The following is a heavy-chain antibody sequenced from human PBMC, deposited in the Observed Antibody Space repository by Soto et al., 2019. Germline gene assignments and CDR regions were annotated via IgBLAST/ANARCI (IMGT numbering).Heavy chain of an antibody. CDR3: TRGGHGYNDY. CDR1: GFTFGDHA. V-gene: IGHV3-49*03. CDR2: ITSKTYGGTT. D-gene: IGHD5-18*01. J-gene: IGHJ4*02. Sequence: PGGSLRLSCTASGFTFGDHAMSWFRQAPGKGLEWVGFITSKTYGGTTEYAASVKGRFTISRDDSKSIAFLQMNSLTTEDTALYYCTRGGHGYNDYWGQGTLVTVSS.